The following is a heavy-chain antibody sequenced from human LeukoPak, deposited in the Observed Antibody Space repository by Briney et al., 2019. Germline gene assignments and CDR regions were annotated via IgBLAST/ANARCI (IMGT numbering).Heavy chain of an antibody. CDR2: INPNSGGT. Sequence: ASVKVSCKASRYTFTGYYMHWVRQAPGQGLEWMGRINPNSGGTNYAQKFEGRVTMPRDTSISTAYMELSRLRSDDTAVYYCARGRLVYVELGLRFDYWGQGTLVTVSS. CDR3: ARGRLVYVELGLRFDY. J-gene: IGHJ4*02. D-gene: IGHD1-7*01. V-gene: IGHV1-2*06. CDR1: RYTFTGYY.